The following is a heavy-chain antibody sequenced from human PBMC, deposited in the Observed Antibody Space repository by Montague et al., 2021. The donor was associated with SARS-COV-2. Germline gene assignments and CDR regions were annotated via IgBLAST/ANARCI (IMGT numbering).Heavy chain of an antibody. J-gene: IGHJ4*02. CDR3: ARQGRYFDWLLMARGHQRTEGVDY. CDR2: ISSSSSYT. Sequence: SLRLSCAASGFTFSDYYMSWIRQAPGKGLGWVSYISSSSSYTNYADSVKGRFTISRDNAKNSLYLQMNSLRAKDTAVYYCARQGRYFDWLLMARGHQRTEGVDYWGQGTLVTVSS. D-gene: IGHD3-9*01. CDR1: GFTFSDYY. V-gene: IGHV3-11*03.